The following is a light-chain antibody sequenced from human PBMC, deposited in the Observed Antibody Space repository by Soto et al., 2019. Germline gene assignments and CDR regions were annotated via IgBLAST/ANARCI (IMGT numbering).Light chain of an antibody. CDR1: QSSSTW. V-gene: IGKV1-5*01. CDR3: QQYNSYPWT. CDR2: DVS. J-gene: IGKJ1*01. Sequence: DIQMTQSPSTLSASVGDRVTITCRASQSSSTWLAWYQRKPGKAPKLLIYDVSSLSSGVPSRFSGSGSGTEFTLTISSLQPDDFATYYCQQYNSYPWTFGQGTKVEIK.